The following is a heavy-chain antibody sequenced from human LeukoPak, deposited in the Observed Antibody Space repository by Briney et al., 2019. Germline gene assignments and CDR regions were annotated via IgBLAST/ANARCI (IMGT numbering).Heavy chain of an antibody. CDR1: GFTFSSYA. D-gene: IGHD6-19*01. V-gene: IGHV3-23*01. Sequence: PGGSLRLSCAASGFTFSSYAMSWVRQAPGKGLEWFSAISGSGGSTYYADSVKGRFTISRDNSKNTLYLQMNSLRAEDTAVYYCAKDCAVAHIPRYFQHWGQGTLVTVSS. CDR3: AKDCAVAHIPRYFQH. J-gene: IGHJ1*01. CDR2: ISGSGGST.